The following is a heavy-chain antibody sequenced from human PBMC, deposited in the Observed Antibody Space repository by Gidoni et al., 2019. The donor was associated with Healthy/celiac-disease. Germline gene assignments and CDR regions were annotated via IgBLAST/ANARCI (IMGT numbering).Heavy chain of an antibody. Sequence: VKLVEPGGGVVQPGRSLRPSCAASGFTFSSIGMPWAGQAPGKGLELVAVIWYDGSNKYCADSVKGLFTISRDNSKNTLYLQMNSLRAEDTAVYYCAREASIAARPDRSSAWGMDVWGQGTTVTVSS. CDR2: IWYDGSNK. CDR1: GFTFSSIG. V-gene: IGHV3-33*01. CDR3: AREASIAARPDRSSAWGMDV. J-gene: IGHJ6*02. D-gene: IGHD6-6*01.